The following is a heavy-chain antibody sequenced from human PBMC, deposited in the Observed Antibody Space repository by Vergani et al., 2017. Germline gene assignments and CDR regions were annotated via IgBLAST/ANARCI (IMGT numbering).Heavy chain of an antibody. V-gene: IGHV1-18*01. CDR1: GYTFTNYA. J-gene: IGHJ4*02. CDR3: ARSQMATNDFDL. Sequence: QVQLVQSGSEVKKPGASVKVSCRASGYTFTNYALNWVRQAPGQGLEWMGWISPYNHKTLYSQKVEGRVTMTSDTSSSTVFLELRRLTSDDTAIYYCARSQMATNDFDLWGRGTLVTVSS. CDR2: ISPYNHKT. D-gene: IGHD5-24*01.